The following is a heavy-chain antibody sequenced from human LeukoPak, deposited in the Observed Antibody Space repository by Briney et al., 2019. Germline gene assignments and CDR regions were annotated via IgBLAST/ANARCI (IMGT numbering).Heavy chain of an antibody. D-gene: IGHD3-22*01. CDR3: ARGPVDDSSGYDY. J-gene: IGHJ4*02. CDR2: ISSSSSTI. Sequence: GGSLRLSCAASGFTFSSYSMNWVRQAPGKGLGWVSYISSSSSTIYYADSVKGRFTISRDNDKNSLYLQMNSLRAEDTAVYYCARGPVDDSSGYDYWGQGTLVTVSS. V-gene: IGHV3-48*01. CDR1: GFTFSSYS.